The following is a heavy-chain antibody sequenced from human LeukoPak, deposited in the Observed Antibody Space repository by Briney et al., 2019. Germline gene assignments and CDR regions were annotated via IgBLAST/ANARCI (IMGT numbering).Heavy chain of an antibody. J-gene: IGHJ1*01. CDR3: ARTDETAPAEDFQH. CDR2: IYSGGST. V-gene: IGHV3-53*01. D-gene: IGHD2-21*02. Sequence: GGSLRLSCAASGFSVSSNYMSWVRQAPGKGLEWVSVIYSGGSTYYADSVKGRFTISRDNSKNTLYLQMKSLRAEDTAVYYCARTDETAPAEDFQHWGQGTLVAVSS. CDR1: GFSVSSNY.